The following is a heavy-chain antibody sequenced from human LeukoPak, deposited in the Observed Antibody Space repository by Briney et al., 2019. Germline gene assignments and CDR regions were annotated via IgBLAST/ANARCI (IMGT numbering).Heavy chain of an antibody. J-gene: IGHJ4*02. CDR1: GGTFSSHG. V-gene: IGHV1-69*05. D-gene: IGHD5-12*01. Sequence: ASVKVSCKASGGTFSSHGISWVRQAPGQGLEWVGGIIPIFGTTNYAQKFQGRVTITTDESTSTGYMELRSLRSDDTAVYYCARGDSGYDYGFDNWGQGTLVTVSS. CDR2: IIPIFGTT. CDR3: ARGDSGYDYGFDN.